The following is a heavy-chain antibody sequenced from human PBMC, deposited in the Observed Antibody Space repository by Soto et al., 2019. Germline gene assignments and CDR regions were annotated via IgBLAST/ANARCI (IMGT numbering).Heavy chain of an antibody. CDR2: IIPILGIA. D-gene: IGHD2-21*01. J-gene: IGHJ4*02. CDR3: ARSVSDTIFEPFDY. Sequence: GASVKVSCKASGGTFSSYTISWVRQAPGQGLEWMGRIIPILGIANYAQKFQGRVTITADKSTSTAYMELSSLRSEDTAAYYCARSVSDTIFEPFDYWGQGTLVTVSS. V-gene: IGHV1-69*02. CDR1: GGTFSSYT.